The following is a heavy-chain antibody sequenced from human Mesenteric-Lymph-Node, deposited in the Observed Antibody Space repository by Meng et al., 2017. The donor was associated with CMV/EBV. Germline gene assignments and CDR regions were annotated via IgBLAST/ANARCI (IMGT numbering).Heavy chain of an antibody. J-gene: IGHJ4*02. V-gene: IGHV7-4-1*02. CDR3: ARGGFSNSGRFDY. CDR1: GYTFTDYA. D-gene: IGHD6-13*01. CDR2: IHLNTGNP. Sequence: KASGYTFTDYAMNWVRQAPGQGLEWMGWIHLNTGNPTYAQGFTGRFVFSLDTSVSTAYLQISSLKTEDSAVYFCARGGFSNSGRFDYWGQGTLVTVSS.